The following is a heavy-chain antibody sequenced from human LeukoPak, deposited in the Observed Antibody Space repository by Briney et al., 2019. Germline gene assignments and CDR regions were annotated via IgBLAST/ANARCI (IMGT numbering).Heavy chain of an antibody. CDR2: ITTSDGST. V-gene: IGHV3-23*01. Sequence: GGSLRLSCAASGFTFSSYTMSWVRQAPGKGLEWVSTITTSDGSTYYADSVKGRFTVSRDNSKNTLFLQMNSLRAEDTAVYYCAKDGGLWVSAHWGDSWGRGTLATVSS. CDR3: AKDGGLWVSAHWGDS. J-gene: IGHJ4*02. D-gene: IGHD7-27*01. CDR1: GFTFSSYT.